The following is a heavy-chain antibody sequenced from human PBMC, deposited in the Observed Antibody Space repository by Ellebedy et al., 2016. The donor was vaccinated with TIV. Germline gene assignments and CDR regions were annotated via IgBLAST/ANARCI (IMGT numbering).Heavy chain of an antibody. CDR2: ISTYNGNT. Sequence: ASVKVSXXASGYTFTTYGISWVRQAPGQGLEWMGWISTYNGNTNYAQKLQGRVTMTTDTSTNTAYMELRSLRSDDTAVYYCARDLEPGYCSGGSCRPGYCFDPWGQGTLVTVSS. CDR1: GYTFTTYG. V-gene: IGHV1-18*01. CDR3: ARDLEPGYCSGGSCRPGYCFDP. D-gene: IGHD2-15*01. J-gene: IGHJ5*02.